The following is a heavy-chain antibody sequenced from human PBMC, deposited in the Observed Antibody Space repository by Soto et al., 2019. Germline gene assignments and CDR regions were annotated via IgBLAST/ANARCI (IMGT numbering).Heavy chain of an antibody. J-gene: IGHJ1*01. D-gene: IGHD4-17*01. V-gene: IGHV3-74*01. CDR2: INSDGSST. Sequence: GSLRLSCAASGFTFSSYWMHWVRQAPGKGLVWVSRINSDGSSTSYADSVKGRFTISRDNAKNTLYLQMNSLRAEDTAVYYCARPYGDYAEYFQHWGQGTLVTVSS. CDR1: GFTFSSYW. CDR3: ARPYGDYAEYFQH.